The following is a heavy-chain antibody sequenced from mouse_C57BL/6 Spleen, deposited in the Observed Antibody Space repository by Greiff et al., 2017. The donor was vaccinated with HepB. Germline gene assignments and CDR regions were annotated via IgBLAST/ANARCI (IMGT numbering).Heavy chain of an antibody. Sequence: QVQLQQSGAELAKPGASVKLSCKASGYTFTSYWMHWVKQRPGQGLEWIGYINPSSGYTKYNQKFKDKATLTTDKSSSTAYMQLISLTYADSAVYYCAREKEEMDFDYWGQGTTLTVSS. V-gene: IGHV1-7*01. CDR3: AREKEEMDFDY. J-gene: IGHJ2*01. CDR1: GYTFTSYW. CDR2: INPSSGYT. D-gene: IGHD2-3*01.